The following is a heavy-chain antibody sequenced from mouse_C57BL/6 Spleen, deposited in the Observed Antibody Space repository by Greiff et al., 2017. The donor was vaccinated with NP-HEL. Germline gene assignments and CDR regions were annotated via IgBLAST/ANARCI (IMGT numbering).Heavy chain of an antibody. V-gene: IGHV1-82*01. CDR3: ARRLDYYGSSLYAMDY. J-gene: IGHJ4*01. Sequence: VKLQQSGPELVKPGASVKISCKASGYAFSSSWMNWVKQRPGKGLEWIGRIYPGDGDTNYNGKFKGKATLTADKSSSTAYMQLSSLTSEDSAVYFCARRLDYYGSSLYAMDYWGQGTSVTVSS. CDR2: IYPGDGDT. D-gene: IGHD1-1*01. CDR1: GYAFSSSW.